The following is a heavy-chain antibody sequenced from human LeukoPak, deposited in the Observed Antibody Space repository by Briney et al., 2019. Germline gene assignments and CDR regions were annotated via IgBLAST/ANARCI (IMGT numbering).Heavy chain of an antibody. CDR1: GFTFSSYS. CDR2: ISSSSSTI. CDR3: ASWATIAVADAFDI. V-gene: IGHV3-48*04. D-gene: IGHD6-19*01. J-gene: IGHJ3*02. Sequence: GGSLRLSCAASGFTFSSYSMNWVRQAPGKELEWVSYISSSSSTIYYADSVKGRFTISRDNAKNSLYLQMNSLRAEDTAVYYCASWATIAVADAFDIWGQGTMVTVSS.